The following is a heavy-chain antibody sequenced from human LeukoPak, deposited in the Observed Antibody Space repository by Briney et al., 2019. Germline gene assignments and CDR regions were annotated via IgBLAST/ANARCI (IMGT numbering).Heavy chain of an antibody. CDR3: ARSSGLLGYFDY. CDR2: IDWDDDK. J-gene: IGHJ4*02. D-gene: IGHD6-19*01. Sequence: SGPALVKPTQTLTLTCTFSGFSLSTSGMCVSWIRQPPGKALEWLARIDWDDDKYYSTSLKTRLTISKDTSKNQVVLTMTNMDPVDTATYYRARSSGLLGYFDYWGQGTLVTVSS. CDR1: GFSLSTSGMC. V-gene: IGHV2-70*11.